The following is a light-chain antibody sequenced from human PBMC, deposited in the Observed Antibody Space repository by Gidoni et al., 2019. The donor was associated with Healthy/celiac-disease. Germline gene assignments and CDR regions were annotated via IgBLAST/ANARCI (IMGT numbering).Light chain of an antibody. CDR2: GAS. V-gene: IGKV3-15*01. J-gene: IGKJ3*01. Sequence: EIVMTQSPATLSVSPGERATLSCRASQSVSSNLAWYQQKPGQAPRLLIYGASTRATGIPARFSGSGSGTEFTLTISSLQSEDFAVYYCQQYNNGPLTFGLGPKWISN. CDR3: QQYNNGPLT. CDR1: QSVSSN.